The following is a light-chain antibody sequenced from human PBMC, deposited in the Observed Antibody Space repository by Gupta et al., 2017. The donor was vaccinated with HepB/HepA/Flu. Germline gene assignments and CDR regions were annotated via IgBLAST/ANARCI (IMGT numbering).Light chain of an antibody. CDR2: AAS. CDR3: QQNDTTPCT. CDR1: QPISSD. V-gene: IGKV1-39*01. J-gene: IGKJ2*02. Sequence: DIQMTQSPSSLSASVGDRVTITCRASQPISSDLNWYQQKPGKAPKLLIYAASRLQSGVPSRFTGSGSGTDFTLTISRLQPEDFATYFCQQNDTTPCTFGQGTKMEIK.